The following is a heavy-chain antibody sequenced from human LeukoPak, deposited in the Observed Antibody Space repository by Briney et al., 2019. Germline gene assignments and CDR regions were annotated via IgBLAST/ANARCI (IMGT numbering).Heavy chain of an antibody. Sequence: PGGSLRLSCAASGFTFDDYAMHWVRQAPGKGLEWVSGISWNSGSIGYADSVKGRFTISRDNAKNSLYLQMNSLRAEDTALDYCAKDLSGAVDSNFDYWGQGTLVTVSS. CDR1: GFTFDDYA. J-gene: IGHJ4*02. CDR2: ISWNSGSI. D-gene: IGHD3-3*01. CDR3: AKDLSGAVDSNFDY. V-gene: IGHV3-9*01.